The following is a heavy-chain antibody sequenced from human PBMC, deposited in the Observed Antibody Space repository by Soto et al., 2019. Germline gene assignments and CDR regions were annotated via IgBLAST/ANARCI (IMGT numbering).Heavy chain of an antibody. V-gene: IGHV4-59*08. CDR3: ARHFAPTPLFIPYYYYYMAV. CDR2: IYYSGST. J-gene: IGHJ6*03. Sequence: PSETLSLTCTVSGGSISSYYWSWIRQPPGKGLEWIGYIYYSGSTNYNPSLKSRVTISVDTSKNQFSLKLSSVTAADTAVYYCARHFAPTPLFIPYYYYYMAVWGKGTTVTVSS. D-gene: IGHD2-15*01. CDR1: GGSISSYY.